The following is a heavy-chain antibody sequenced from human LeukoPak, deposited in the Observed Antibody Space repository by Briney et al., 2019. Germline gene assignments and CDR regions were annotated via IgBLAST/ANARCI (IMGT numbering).Heavy chain of an antibody. CDR2: IFYSEST. D-gene: IGHD1-26*01. Sequence: SETLSLTCAVSGGSISNYYWSWIRQPPGEGLEWIGYIFYSESTNYNPSLKSRVTISVDSSRNQFSLKMNSVTTADTAVYYCARHLATATSAFDSWGRGTLVTVSS. J-gene: IGHJ4*02. CDR1: GGSISNYY. CDR3: ARHLATATSAFDS. V-gene: IGHV4-59*01.